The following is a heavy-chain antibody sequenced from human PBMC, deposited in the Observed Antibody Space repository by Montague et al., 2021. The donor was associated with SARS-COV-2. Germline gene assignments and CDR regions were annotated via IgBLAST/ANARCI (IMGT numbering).Heavy chain of an antibody. D-gene: IGHD6-13*01. J-gene: IGHJ4*02. CDR2: INHSGST. V-gene: IGHV4-34*01. CDR3: ARDRYSSSWYGQKYYFDY. Sequence: SETLSLTCAVYGGSFSGYYWSWIRQPPGKGLEWIGEINHSGSTNXXPSLKSRVTISVDTSKNQFSLKLSSVTAADTAAYYCARDRYSSSWYGQKYYFDYWGQGTLVTVSS. CDR1: GGSFSGYY.